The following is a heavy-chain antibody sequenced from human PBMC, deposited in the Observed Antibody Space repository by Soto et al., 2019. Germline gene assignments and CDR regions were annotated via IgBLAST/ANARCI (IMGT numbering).Heavy chain of an antibody. J-gene: IGHJ4*02. V-gene: IGHV3-30*18. D-gene: IGHD5-18*01. CDR1: GFTFSSYG. CDR3: AKDIRASTTWIQLWSAFDY. Sequence: QVQLVESGGGVVQPGRSLRLSCAASGFTFSSYGMHWVRQAPGKGLEWVAVISYDGSNKYYADSVKGRFTISRDNSKNTLYLKMNSLRAEDTAVYYCAKDIRASTTWIQLWSAFDYWGQGTLVTVSS. CDR2: ISYDGSNK.